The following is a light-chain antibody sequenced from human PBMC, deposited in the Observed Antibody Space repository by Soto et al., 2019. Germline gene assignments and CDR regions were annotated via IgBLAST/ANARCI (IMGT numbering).Light chain of an antibody. J-gene: IGKJ1*01. CDR3: QQYNSYSWT. CDR2: KAS. Sequence: DIQMTQSPSTLSGSVGDRVTITCLASQSISSWLAWYQQKPGKVPKLLIYKASSLESGVPSRFSGSGSGTEFTLTISSLQPDDFATYYCQQYNSYSWTFGQGTKVDI. V-gene: IGKV1-5*03. CDR1: QSISSW.